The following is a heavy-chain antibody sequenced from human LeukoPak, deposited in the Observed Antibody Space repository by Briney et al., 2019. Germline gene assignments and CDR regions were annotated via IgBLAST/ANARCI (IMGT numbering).Heavy chain of an antibody. CDR2: ISYRSSDI. D-gene: IGHD6-13*01. V-gene: IGHV3-21*01. CDR3: ARVYSSSWYSGYLYMDV. Sequence: GGSMRLSCAASGFTVSSNYMSWVRQAPGKGLEWVSSISYRSSDIEYADSVKGRFTISRDNAKKSLYLQMSDLRAEDMAVYYCARVYSSSWYSGYLYMDVWGKGTTVTVSS. CDR1: GFTVSSNY. J-gene: IGHJ6*03.